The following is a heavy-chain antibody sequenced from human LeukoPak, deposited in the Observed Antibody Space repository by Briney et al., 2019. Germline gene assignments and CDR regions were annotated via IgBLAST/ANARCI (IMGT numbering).Heavy chain of an antibody. CDR3: AEGGMAADGDFDY. CDR1: GFTFSSYA. Sequence: PGGSLRLSCAASGFTFSSYAMSWVRQAPGKGLEWVSTISGSGGSTYYADSVKGRFTISRDNSKNTLYLQMNSLRADDTAVYYCAEGGMAADGDFDYWGQGTLVTASS. CDR2: ISGSGGST. D-gene: IGHD6-13*01. V-gene: IGHV3-23*01. J-gene: IGHJ4*02.